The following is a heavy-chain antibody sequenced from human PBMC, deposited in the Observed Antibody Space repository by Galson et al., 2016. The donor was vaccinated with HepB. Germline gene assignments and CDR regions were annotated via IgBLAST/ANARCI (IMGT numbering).Heavy chain of an antibody. D-gene: IGHD3-10*01. V-gene: IGHV3-48*01. Sequence: SLRLSCAASGFTFSSYGMNWVRQAPGKGLEWVSYISDSSSTIYYADSVKGRFTISRDNAKNSLYLQMNSLRPDDTAIYYCARVLGFGSPPAYWGQGTLVTVSS. J-gene: IGHJ4*02. CDR3: ARVLGFGSPPAY. CDR1: GFTFSSYG. CDR2: ISDSSSTI.